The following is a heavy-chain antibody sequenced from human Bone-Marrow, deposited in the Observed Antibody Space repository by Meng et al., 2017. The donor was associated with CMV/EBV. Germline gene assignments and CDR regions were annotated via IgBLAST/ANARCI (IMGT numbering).Heavy chain of an antibody. Sequence: GESLKISCAASGFTFCSYAIHWVRQAPGKGLEWVTVISYDGDNKYYVDSVKGRFTISRDNAKNSLYLQMNSLRAEDTAVYYCAREWLEVFDYWGQGTLVTVSS. D-gene: IGHD6-19*01. V-gene: IGHV3-30-3*01. J-gene: IGHJ4*02. CDR1: GFTFCSYA. CDR2: ISYDGDNK. CDR3: AREWLEVFDY.